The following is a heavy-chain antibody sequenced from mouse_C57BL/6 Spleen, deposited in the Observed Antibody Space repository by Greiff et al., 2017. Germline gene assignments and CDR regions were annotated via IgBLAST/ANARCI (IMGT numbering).Heavy chain of an antibody. J-gene: IGHJ1*03. CDR1: GYSFTDYN. CDR2: INPNYGTT. CDR3: ASLGRWWYFDV. Sequence: EVKLMESGPELVKPGASVKISCKASGYSFTDYNMNWVKQSNGKSLEWIGVINPNYGTTSYNQKFKGKATLTVDQSSSTAYMQLNSLTSEDSAVYYCASLGRWWYFDVWGTGTTVTVSS. V-gene: IGHV1-39*01. D-gene: IGHD4-1*01.